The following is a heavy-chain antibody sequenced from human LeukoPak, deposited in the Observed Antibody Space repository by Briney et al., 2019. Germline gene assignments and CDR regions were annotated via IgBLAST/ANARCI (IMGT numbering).Heavy chain of an antibody. Sequence: GGSLRLSCAASGFTFSSYGMHWVRQAPGKGLEWVAVISYDGSNKYYADSVKGRFTISRDNSKNTVYLQMNSLRAEDTAVYFCVRMGGDLGGKILENWGQGTLVTVSS. CDR1: GFTFSSYG. J-gene: IGHJ4*02. CDR3: VRMGGDLGGKILEN. V-gene: IGHV3-30*03. D-gene: IGHD3-3*01. CDR2: ISYDGSNK.